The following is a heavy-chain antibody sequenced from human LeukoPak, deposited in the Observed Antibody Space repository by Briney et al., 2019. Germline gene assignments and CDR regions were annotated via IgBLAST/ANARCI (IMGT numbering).Heavy chain of an antibody. CDR2: INSDGSST. CDR1: GFTFSSYW. Sequence: GGSLRLSCAASGFTFSSYWMHWVRQAPGKGLVWVSRINSDGSSTSYADSVKGRFTISRDNAKNTLYLQMNSLRAEDTAVYYCAKGLNEVVTVYWGQGTLVTVSS. V-gene: IGHV3-74*01. J-gene: IGHJ4*02. CDR3: AKGLNEVVTVY. D-gene: IGHD4-23*01.